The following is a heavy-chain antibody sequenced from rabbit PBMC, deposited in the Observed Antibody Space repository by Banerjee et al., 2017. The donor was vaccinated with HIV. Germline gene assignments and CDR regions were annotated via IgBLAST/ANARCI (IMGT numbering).Heavy chain of an antibody. CDR3: ARGISATHSFNL. J-gene: IGHJ4*01. Sequence: QEQLEESGGDLVKPGASLTLTCTASGFSFSSGYDMCWVRQAPGKGLEWIACIYAGSSGRTYYASWAKGRFTISKTSSTTVTLQMTSLTAAEKATYFCARGISATHSFNLWGQGTLVTVS. D-gene: IGHD6-1*01. V-gene: IGHV1S45*01. CDR2: IYAGSSGRT. CDR1: GFSFSSGYD.